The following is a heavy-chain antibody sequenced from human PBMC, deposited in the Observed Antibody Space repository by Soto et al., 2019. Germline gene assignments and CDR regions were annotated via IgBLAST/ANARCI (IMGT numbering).Heavy chain of an antibody. V-gene: IGHV4-4*09. CDR3: ARWAYSSSWPRDNYGMDV. CDR1: GGSIRSFF. Sequence: QVQLQDSGPGLVKPSETLTLTCTVSGGSIRSFFWSWIRQPPGKGLEWIGYIYHSGTTNYNPSLKSRVTMSVDTSRNHLSLKLTSVTAADTAVYYCARWAYSSSWPRDNYGMDVWGQGTTVTVSS. CDR2: IYHSGTT. D-gene: IGHD6-13*01. J-gene: IGHJ6*02.